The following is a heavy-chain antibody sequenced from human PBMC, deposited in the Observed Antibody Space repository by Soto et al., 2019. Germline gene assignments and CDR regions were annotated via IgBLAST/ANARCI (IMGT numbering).Heavy chain of an antibody. CDR2: IGWDGGSI. CDR3: ATGPGGYYNSGSQITWFYYYMDV. V-gene: IGHV3-9*01. CDR1: EFNFDDYG. D-gene: IGHD3-10*01. J-gene: IGHJ6*03. Sequence: EVQLVESGGGVEQPGRSLRLSCAGSEFNFDDYGMNWVRQAPGKGLEWVSGIGWDGGSIGYADSVKGRFIISRDNAKKSLYLQMDSLRIEDTALYYCATGPGGYYNSGSQITWFYYYMDVWGKGTTVTVSS.